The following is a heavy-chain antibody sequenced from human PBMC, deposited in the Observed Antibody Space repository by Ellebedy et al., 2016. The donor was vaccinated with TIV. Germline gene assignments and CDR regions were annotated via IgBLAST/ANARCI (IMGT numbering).Heavy chain of an antibody. CDR3: ARSLLIFTFDKCYFDL. Sequence: SETLSLTCAVYGGSLSGYYWSWIRQPPGKGLEWIGEIIQSGTMNYSPSLKSRVTISVDKSKNQFSLRLSSVTAADTAVYYCARSLLIFTFDKCYFDLWGRGTLVTVSS. CDR1: GGSLSGYY. D-gene: IGHD3/OR15-3a*01. V-gene: IGHV4-34*12. J-gene: IGHJ2*01. CDR2: IIQSGTM.